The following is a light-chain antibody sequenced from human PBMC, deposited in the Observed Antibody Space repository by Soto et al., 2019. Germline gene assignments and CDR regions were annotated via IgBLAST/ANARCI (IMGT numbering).Light chain of an antibody. J-gene: IGKJ5*01. CDR2: VAA. CDR3: QQSYSTSIT. V-gene: IGKV1-39*01. CDR1: QSISNF. Sequence: DIQMTQSPSSLSASVGDRVTITCRASQSISNFLNWYQQKPGKAPKILIYVAASLQSGVPSRFSGSRSGTDFTLTISSLQPEDFATYYCQQSYSTSITFGQGTRLEIK.